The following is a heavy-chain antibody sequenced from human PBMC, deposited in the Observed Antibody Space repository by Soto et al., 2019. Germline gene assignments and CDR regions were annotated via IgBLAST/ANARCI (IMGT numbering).Heavy chain of an antibody. Sequence: EVQLLDSGGGWVQPGGSQRLSCAASGFKFSSNAMSCVRQAPGKGLEWVSGITGNGDTTYYVQSVKGRFTLSRDNSKSTLHLQMNNLRAEDTSVYYCAQCPSPFGGCERVDYWGQGTLVTVSS. CDR1: GFKFSSNA. D-gene: IGHD3-10*01. J-gene: IGHJ4*02. CDR3: AQCPSPFGGCERVDY. CDR2: ITGNGDTT. V-gene: IGHV3-23*01.